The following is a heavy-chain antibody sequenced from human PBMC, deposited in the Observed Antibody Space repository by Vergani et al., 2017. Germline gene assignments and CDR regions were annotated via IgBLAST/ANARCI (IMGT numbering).Heavy chain of an antibody. CDR1: GYSFTSYW. CDR2: IYPGDSDT. Sequence: EVQLVPSGAEVKKPGESLKISCKGSGYSFTSYWIGWVRQMPGKGLEWMGIIYPGDSDTRYSPSFQGQVTIPADKSISTAYLQWSSLKASDTAMYYCARQYSSGWYGRATRGWYYYYGMDVWGQGTTVTVSS. V-gene: IGHV5-51*01. J-gene: IGHJ6*02. D-gene: IGHD6-19*01. CDR3: ARQYSSGWYGRATRGWYYYYGMDV.